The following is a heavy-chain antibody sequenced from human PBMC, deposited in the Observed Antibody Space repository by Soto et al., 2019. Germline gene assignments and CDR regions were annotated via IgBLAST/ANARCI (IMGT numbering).Heavy chain of an antibody. CDR2: ISGSGGST. J-gene: IGHJ6*03. V-gene: IGHV3-23*01. CDR1: GFTFSSYA. CDR3: AKDYAPYYYDSSGYYEMVYYYYYMDV. Sequence: PGGSLRLSCAASGFTFSSYAMSWVRQAPGKGLEWVSAISGSGGSTYYADSVKGRFTISRDNSKNTLYLQMNSLRAEDTAVYYCAKDYAPYYYDSSGYYEMVYYYYYMDVWGKGTTVTVSS. D-gene: IGHD3-22*01.